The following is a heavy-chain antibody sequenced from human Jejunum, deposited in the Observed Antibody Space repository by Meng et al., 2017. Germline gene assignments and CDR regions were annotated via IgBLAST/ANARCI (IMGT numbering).Heavy chain of an antibody. D-gene: IGHD2-15*01. CDR1: GYTFSSYV. CDR3: ARAASSSTWYDS. CDR2: INAADGST. V-gene: IGHV1-3*01. Sequence: QVQLVQVGAEGKKPGASVKVSCKASGYTFSSYVIHWVRQAPGERPEWMAWINAADGSTKYSQKFQDRVTISRDTSANIAHMELNSLRSEDTGVYYCARAASSSTWYDSWGQGTLVTVSS. J-gene: IGHJ5*01.